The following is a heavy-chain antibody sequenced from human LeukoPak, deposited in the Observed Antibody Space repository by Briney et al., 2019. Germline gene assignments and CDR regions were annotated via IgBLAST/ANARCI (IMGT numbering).Heavy chain of an antibody. CDR3: ARDTGYSSGYFDY. J-gene: IGHJ4*02. D-gene: IGHD6-19*01. CDR2: IYTSGST. V-gene: IGHV4-61*09. Sequence: SETLSLTCTVSDGSISSGNYYWSWIRQPAGKGLEWIGHIYTSGSTNYNPSLKSRVTISVDTSKNQFSLKLSSVTAADTAVYYCARDTGYSSGYFDYWGQGTLVTVSS. CDR1: DGSISSGNYY.